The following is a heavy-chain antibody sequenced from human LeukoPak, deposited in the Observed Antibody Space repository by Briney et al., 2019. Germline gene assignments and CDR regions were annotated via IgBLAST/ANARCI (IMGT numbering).Heavy chain of an antibody. D-gene: IGHD3-16*01. Sequence: SVKVSCKASGGTFSSYAISWVRQAPGQGLEWMGGIIPIFGTANYAQKFQGRVTITADESTSTAYMELSSLRSDGTAVYYCARQIQGGNGMDVWGQGTTVTVSS. CDR3: ARQIQGGNGMDV. V-gene: IGHV1-69*01. CDR1: GGTFSSYA. J-gene: IGHJ6*02. CDR2: IIPIFGTA.